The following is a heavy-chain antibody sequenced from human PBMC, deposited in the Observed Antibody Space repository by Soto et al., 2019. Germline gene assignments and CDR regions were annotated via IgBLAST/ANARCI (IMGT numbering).Heavy chain of an antibody. CDR2: IYYSGST. J-gene: IGHJ4*02. CDR1: GGSISSGGYY. V-gene: IGHV4-31*03. Sequence: SETLSLTCTVPGGSISSGGYYWSWIRQHPGKGLEWIGYIYYSGSTYYNPSLKSRVTISVDTSKNQFSLKLSSVTAADTAVYYCARVGGGSSQIFDYWGQGTLVTVSS. CDR3: ARVGGGSSQIFDY. D-gene: IGHD2-15*01.